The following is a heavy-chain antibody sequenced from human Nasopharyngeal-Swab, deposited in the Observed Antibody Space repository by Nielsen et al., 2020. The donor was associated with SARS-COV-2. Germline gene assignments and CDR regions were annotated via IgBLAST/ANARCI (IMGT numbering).Heavy chain of an antibody. CDR1: GGSIRSYH. Sequence: SETLSLTCTVSGGSIRSYHWSWIRQHQGKGLEWIGYIHYSGSTYYNPSLKSRVTISVDTSKNQFSLKLSSVTAADTAVYYCATHGADSGSYRDAFDIWGQGTMVTVSS. D-gene: IGHD1-26*01. V-gene: IGHV4-59*06. CDR2: IHYSGST. CDR3: ATHGADSGSYRDAFDI. J-gene: IGHJ3*02.